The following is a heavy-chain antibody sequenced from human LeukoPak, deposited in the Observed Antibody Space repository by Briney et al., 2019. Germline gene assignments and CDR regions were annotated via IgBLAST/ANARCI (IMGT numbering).Heavy chain of an antibody. J-gene: IGHJ5*02. CDR1: GGSMSSSNYY. CDR2: IYYSGST. D-gene: IGHD3-10*01. Sequence: SETLSLTCTVAGGSMSSSNYYWGWIRQPPGKGLEWIGSIYYSGSTHYNPSLKSRVTISVDTSKKQFFLKLSSVTAADTAVYYCARNVSMVRRFTRLNWFDPWGQGTLVTVSS. CDR3: ARNVSMVRRFTRLNWFDP. V-gene: IGHV4-39*01.